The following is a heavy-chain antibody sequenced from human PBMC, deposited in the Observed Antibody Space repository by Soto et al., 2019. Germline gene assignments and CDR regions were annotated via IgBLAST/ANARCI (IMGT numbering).Heavy chain of an antibody. CDR2: INPNSGGT. V-gene: IGHV1-2*02. J-gene: IGHJ5*02. D-gene: IGHD3-3*01. Sequence: ASVKVSCKGSGYSFTGYYMHWVRQAPGQGLEWIGWINPNSGGTNYAQKFQGRVTMTRDTSISTAYMELSRLRSDDTAVYYCARDQANYDFWSGYYSPNNCFDPWGQGTLVPVSS. CDR3: ARDQANYDFWSGYYSPNNCFDP. CDR1: GYSFTGYY.